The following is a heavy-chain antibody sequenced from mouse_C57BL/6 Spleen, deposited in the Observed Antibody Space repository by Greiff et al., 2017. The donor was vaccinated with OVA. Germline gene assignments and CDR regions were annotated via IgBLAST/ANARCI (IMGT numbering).Heavy chain of an antibody. V-gene: IGHV1-53*01. CDR1: GYTFTSYW. CDR3: ARGGYDYPWFAY. Sequence: QVHVKQPGTELVKPGASVKLSCKASGYTFTSYWMHWVKQRPGQGLEWIGNINPSNGGTNYNEKFKSKATLTVDKSSSTAYMQLSSLTSEDSAVYYCARGGYDYPWFAYWGQGTLVTVSA. D-gene: IGHD2-4*01. CDR2: INPSNGGT. J-gene: IGHJ3*01.